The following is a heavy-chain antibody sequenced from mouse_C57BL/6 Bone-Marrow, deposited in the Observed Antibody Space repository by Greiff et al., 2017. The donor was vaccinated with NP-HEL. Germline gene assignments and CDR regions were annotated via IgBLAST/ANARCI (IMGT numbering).Heavy chain of an antibody. V-gene: IGHV5-6*01. CDR3: ARHRTGWFAY. D-gene: IGHD4-1*01. J-gene: IGHJ3*01. Sequence: EVKVVESGGDLVKPGGSLKLSCAASGFTFSSYGLSWFRPTPDKRLEWVATLSSGGSYPYYPDSVTGRFTISRDNAKNTLYRQMSSLKSEDTAMYYCARHRTGWFAYWGQGTLVTVSA. CDR1: GFTFSSYG. CDR2: LSSGGSYP.